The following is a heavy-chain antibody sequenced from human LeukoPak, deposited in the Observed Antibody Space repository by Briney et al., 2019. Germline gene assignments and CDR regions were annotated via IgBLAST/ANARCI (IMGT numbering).Heavy chain of an antibody. CDR3: AKDHYSSGWYPTPFDY. V-gene: IGHV3-23*01. CDR1: GFTFSSYA. D-gene: IGHD6-19*01. J-gene: IGHJ4*02. CDR2: ISGSGGST. Sequence: PGGSLRLSCAASGFTFSSYAMSWVRQAPGKGLEWVSAISGSGGSTYYADSVKGRFTISRDNSKNTLYLQMNSLRAEDTAVYYCAKDHYSSGWYPTPFDYWGQGTLATVSS.